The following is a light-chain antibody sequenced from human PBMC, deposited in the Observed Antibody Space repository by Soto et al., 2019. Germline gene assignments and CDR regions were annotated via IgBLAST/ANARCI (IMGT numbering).Light chain of an antibody. J-gene: IGKJ2*01. CDR3: QQYGTSPYT. CDR2: GVS. CDR1: QSVSSK. Sequence: EIVMTQSPATLSVSPGERATLSCRASQSVSSKLAWFQQKPGQAPSLLIYGVSTRATGVPVRFSGSGSGTEFTLTVNSLQSEDFAVYYCQQYGTSPYTFGQGTKVDI. V-gene: IGKV3-15*01.